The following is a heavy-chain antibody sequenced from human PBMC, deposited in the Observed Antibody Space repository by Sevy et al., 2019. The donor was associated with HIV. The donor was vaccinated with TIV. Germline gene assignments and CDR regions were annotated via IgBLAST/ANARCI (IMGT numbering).Heavy chain of an antibody. V-gene: IGHV3-30*18. Sequence: GSLRLSCAASGFTFSSYGMHWVRQAPGKGLEWVAFISYHGSNKYYADSVKGRFTISSDNSKNTLYLQMNSLRAEDTAVYYCAKGQYYYDSSGYLEMYYFDYWDQGTLVTVSS. J-gene: IGHJ4*02. D-gene: IGHD3-22*01. CDR1: GFTFSSYG. CDR2: ISYHGSNK. CDR3: AKGQYYYDSSGYLEMYYFDY.